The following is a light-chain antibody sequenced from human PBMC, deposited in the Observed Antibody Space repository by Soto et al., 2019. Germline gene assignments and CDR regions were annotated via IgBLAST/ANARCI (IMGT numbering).Light chain of an antibody. V-gene: IGKV3-15*01. Sequence: EIVMTQSPATLSVSPGEGATLSCRASQSVGSKLAWYQQRPGQAPRVLIYDASNRASGIPARFSGSGSGTAFTLTISSLQSEDFAVYYCQHYSNWFWTFGQGTKVEI. CDR3: QHYSNWFWT. CDR1: QSVGSK. J-gene: IGKJ1*01. CDR2: DAS.